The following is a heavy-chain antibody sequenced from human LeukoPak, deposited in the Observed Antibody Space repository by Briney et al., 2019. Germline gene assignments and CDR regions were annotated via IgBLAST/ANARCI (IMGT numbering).Heavy chain of an antibody. CDR1: GGSFSGYN. J-gene: IGHJ3*02. CDR3: AKSNGYGLIDI. CDR2: INHSGNT. D-gene: IGHD3-22*01. Sequence: SETLSLTCAVYGGSFSGYNWRWIRQPPGKGLEWIGEINHSGNTKYNPSLKSRVTISLDTSRNQFSLKLNSVTAADTAVYYCAKSNGYGLIDIWGQGTMVTVSS. V-gene: IGHV4-34*01.